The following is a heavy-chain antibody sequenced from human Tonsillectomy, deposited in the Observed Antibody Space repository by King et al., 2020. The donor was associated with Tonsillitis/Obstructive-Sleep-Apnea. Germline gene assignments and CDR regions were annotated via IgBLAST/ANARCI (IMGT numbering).Heavy chain of an antibody. J-gene: IGHJ4*02. CDR1: GFTFSNYA. Sequence: VQLVESGGGLVQPGGSLRLSCAASGFTFSNYAMSWVRQAPGKGLEWVSGISGSGSSTYYADSVKGRFTISRDNSKNTLYLQMNSLRAEDTAVYYCAKLLGVVVVTPVMAFDSWGQGPLVPVS. CDR3: AKLLGVVVVTPVMAFDS. V-gene: IGHV3-23*04. D-gene: IGHD2-15*01. CDR2: ISGSGSST.